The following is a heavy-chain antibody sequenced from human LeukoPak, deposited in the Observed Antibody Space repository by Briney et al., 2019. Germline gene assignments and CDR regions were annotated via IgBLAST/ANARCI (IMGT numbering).Heavy chain of an antibody. CDR1: GGSISSSSYY. CDR2: IYYSEST. D-gene: IGHD3-10*01. V-gene: IGHV4-39*01. CDR3: ARQPNIYGSGRYWEGWFDP. Sequence: SETLSLTCTVSGGSISSSSYYWGWIRQPPGKGLEWIGSIYYSESTYYNPSLKSRVTISVDTSKNQFSLKLSSVTAADTAVYYCARQPNIYGSGRYWEGWFDPWGQGTLVTVSS. J-gene: IGHJ5*02.